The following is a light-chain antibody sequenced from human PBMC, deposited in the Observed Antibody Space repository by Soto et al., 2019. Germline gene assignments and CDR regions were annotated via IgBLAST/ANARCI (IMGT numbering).Light chain of an antibody. CDR3: QQYDNRPFT. V-gene: IGKV1-33*01. J-gene: IGKJ3*01. Sequence: DIQMTQSPSSLSASVGDRVTITCQASQDITNHLNWYQQKPGKAPKLLIYDASNLETGVPSRFSGSGSGTDFTFTISSLQPEDIATYYCQQYDNRPFTFGPGTKVDIK. CDR2: DAS. CDR1: QDITNH.